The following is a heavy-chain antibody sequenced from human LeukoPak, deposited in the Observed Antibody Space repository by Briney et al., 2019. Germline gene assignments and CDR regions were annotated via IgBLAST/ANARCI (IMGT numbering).Heavy chain of an antibody. J-gene: IGHJ2*01. CDR3: ARDLPRNWYFDL. CDR1: GGTFSSYA. CDR2: IIPIFGIA. V-gene: IGHV1-69*04. Sequence: SVKVSCKASGGTFSSYAISWVRQAPGQGLEWMGRIIPIFGIANYAQKFQGRVTMTRDTSTSTVYMELSSLRSEDTAVYYCARDLPRNWYFDLWGRGTLVTVSS.